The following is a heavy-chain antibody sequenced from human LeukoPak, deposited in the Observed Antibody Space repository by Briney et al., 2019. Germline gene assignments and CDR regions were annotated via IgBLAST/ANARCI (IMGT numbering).Heavy chain of an antibody. CDR2: IYHSGST. CDR1: GVSISSYY. D-gene: IGHD2-2*01. J-gene: IGHJ3*02. CDR3: ARHSAHASTNDAFDI. Sequence: SETLSLTCTVSGVSISSYYWSWIRQTPGKGLEWIGHIYHSGSTNYNPSLKSRVTISVDAFKNQFSLKVSSVTAADTAVYYCARHSAHASTNDAFDIWGQGTMVTVSS. V-gene: IGHV4-59*01.